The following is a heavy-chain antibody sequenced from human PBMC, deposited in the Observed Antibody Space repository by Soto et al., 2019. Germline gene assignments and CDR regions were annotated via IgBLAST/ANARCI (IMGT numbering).Heavy chain of an antibody. CDR1: GYTFTSYD. V-gene: IGHV1-8*01. CDR3: ARVRGGDYYDSSGYYYYYYYGMDV. Sequence: ASVKVSCKASGYTFTSYDINWVRQATGQGLEWMGWMNPNSGNTGYAQKFQGRVTMTRNTSISTAYMELSSLRSEDTAVYYCARVRGGDYYDSSGYYYYYYYGMDVWGQGTTVTVSS. CDR2: MNPNSGNT. J-gene: IGHJ6*02. D-gene: IGHD3-22*01.